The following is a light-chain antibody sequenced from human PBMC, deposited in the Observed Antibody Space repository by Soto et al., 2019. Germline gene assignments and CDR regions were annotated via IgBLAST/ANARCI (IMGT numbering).Light chain of an antibody. CDR1: QSITNSY. CDR3: DQQGSPWFP. CDR2: GAS. Sequence: EIVLTQSPGTLSLSPGERATLSCRASQSITNSYLAWYQQKPGQAPRLLVYGASSRATGIPDRFSGSGSGTDFTLTISRLEPEDFAVYYCDQQGSPWFPFGRATKLDSK. V-gene: IGKV3-20*01. J-gene: IGKJ3*01.